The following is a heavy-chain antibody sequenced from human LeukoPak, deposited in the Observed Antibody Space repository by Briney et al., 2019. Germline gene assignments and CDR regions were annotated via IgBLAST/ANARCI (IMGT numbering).Heavy chain of an antibody. J-gene: IGHJ4*02. D-gene: IGHD4/OR15-4a*01. CDR1: GFTFSSYS. CDR2: ISSSSSYI. CDR3: ARDPSNGAVY. V-gene: IGHV3-21*01. Sequence: SGGSLRLSCAASGFTFSSYSMNWVRQAPGKGLEWVSSISSSSSYIYYADPVKGRFTISRDNARNSLYLQMNSLRAEDTAVYYCARDPSNGAVYWGQGTLVTVSS.